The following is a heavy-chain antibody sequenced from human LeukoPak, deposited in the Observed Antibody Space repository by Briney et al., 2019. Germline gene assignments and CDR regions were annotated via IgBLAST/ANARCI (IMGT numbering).Heavy chain of an antibody. CDR1: GFTFSSYA. CDR2: ISYDGSNK. Sequence: PGGSLRLSCAASGFTFSSYAMHWVRQAPGKGLEWVAVISYDGSNKYYADSVKGRFTISRDNSKNTLYLQMNSLRAEDTAVYCCARAPGQQLAYYFDYWGQGTLVTVSS. CDR3: ARAPGQQLAYYFDY. J-gene: IGHJ4*02. V-gene: IGHV3-30-3*01. D-gene: IGHD6-13*01.